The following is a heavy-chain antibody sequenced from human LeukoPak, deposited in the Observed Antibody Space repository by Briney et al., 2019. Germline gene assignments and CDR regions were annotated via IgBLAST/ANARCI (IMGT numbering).Heavy chain of an antibody. CDR2: TYYRSKWFS. D-gene: IGHD1-26*01. V-gene: IGHV6-1*01. CDR3: ARGSGSYYAFDI. Sequence: SQTLSLTCAISGDSVSSDSATWNWIRQSPSRGLEWLGRTYYRSKWFSDYAVSVKSRTTFNPDTSKNQLSLQLNSVTPEDTAVYYCARGSGSYYAFDIWGQGTMVTVSS. J-gene: IGHJ3*02. CDR1: GDSVSSDSAT.